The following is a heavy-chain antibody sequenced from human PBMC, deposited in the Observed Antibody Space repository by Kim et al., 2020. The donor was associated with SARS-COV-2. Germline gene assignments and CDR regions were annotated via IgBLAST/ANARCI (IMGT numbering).Heavy chain of an antibody. Sequence: SVKVSCKAFGGTFSSYAISWVRQAPGQGLEWMGGIIPIFGTANYAQKFQGRVTITADESTSTAYMELSSLRSEDTAVYYCASELVRGVIILAFDIWGQGTMVTVSS. CDR3: ASELVRGVIILAFDI. J-gene: IGHJ3*02. V-gene: IGHV1-69*13. CDR2: IIPIFGTA. CDR1: GGTFSSYA. D-gene: IGHD3-10*01.